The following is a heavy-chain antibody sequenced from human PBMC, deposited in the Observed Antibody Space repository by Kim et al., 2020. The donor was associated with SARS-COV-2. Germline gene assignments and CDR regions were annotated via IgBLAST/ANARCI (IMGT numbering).Heavy chain of an antibody. D-gene: IGHD3-16*01. Sequence: KYYVNSVRGRFTSSRDNDNAKTSVDLQMNSLRPEDTAVYYCVGDRGWFDPWGQGTLVTVSS. CDR2: K. V-gene: IGHV3-7*01. CDR3: VGDRGWFDP. J-gene: IGHJ5*02.